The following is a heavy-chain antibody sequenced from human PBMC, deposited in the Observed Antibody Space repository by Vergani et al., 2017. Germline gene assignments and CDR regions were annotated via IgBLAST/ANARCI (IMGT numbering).Heavy chain of an antibody. CDR1: GFTFSSYS. V-gene: IGHV3-21*01. CDR3: ARDDVATNTETYYYYYYMDV. D-gene: IGHD5-24*01. CDR2: ISSSSSYI. Sequence: EVQLVESGGGLVKPGGSLRLSCAASGFTFSSYSMNWVRQAPGKGLEWVSSISSSSSYIYYADSVKGRFTISRDNAKNSLYLQMNSLRAEDTAVYYCARDDVATNTETYYYYYYMDVWGKGTTVTVSS. J-gene: IGHJ6*03.